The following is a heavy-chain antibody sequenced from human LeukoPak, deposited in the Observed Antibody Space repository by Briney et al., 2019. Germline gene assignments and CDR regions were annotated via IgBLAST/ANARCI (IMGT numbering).Heavy chain of an antibody. D-gene: IGHD2-15*01. V-gene: IGHV4-61*02. J-gene: IGHJ4*02. CDR3: ARGGGYCSGGSCYSSFDY. CDR1: GCSISSGSYY. CDR2: MYTSGST. Sequence: PSQTLSLTCTVSGCSISSGSYYWSWIRQPAGKGLEWIGRMYTSGSTNYNPSLKSRVTISVDTSKNQFSLKLSSVTAADTAVYYCARGGGYCSGGSCYSSFDYWGQGTLVTDSS.